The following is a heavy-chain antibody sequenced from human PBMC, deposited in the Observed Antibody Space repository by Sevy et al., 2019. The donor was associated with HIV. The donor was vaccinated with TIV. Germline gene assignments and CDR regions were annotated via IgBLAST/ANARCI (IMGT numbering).Heavy chain of an antibody. J-gene: IGHJ4*02. CDR2: IRNKADSYTT. D-gene: IGHD6-13*01. Sequence: GGSLRLSCAASGFTFSDHYMEWVRQAPGKGLEWVGRIRNKADSYTTEYAAYVKGRFTILRDDSKNSLYLLMNSLKTDDTAVYYCATHAGIAAAGRVFDYWGQGTLVTVSS. V-gene: IGHV3-72*01. CDR3: ATHAGIAAAGRVFDY. CDR1: GFTFSDHY.